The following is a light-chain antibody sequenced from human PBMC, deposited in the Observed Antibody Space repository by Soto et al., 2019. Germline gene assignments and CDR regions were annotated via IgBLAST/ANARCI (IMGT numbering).Light chain of an antibody. CDR1: QGISSY. CDR3: QQYYSYPHT. J-gene: IGKJ1*01. CDR2: AAS. Sequence: AIRMTQSPSSFSASTGDRVTITCRASQGISSYLAWYQQKPGKAPKLLIYAASTLQSGVPSRFSGSGSGTDFPLTISCLQSEDFATYYCQQYYSYPHTFGPGTKVEIK. V-gene: IGKV1-8*01.